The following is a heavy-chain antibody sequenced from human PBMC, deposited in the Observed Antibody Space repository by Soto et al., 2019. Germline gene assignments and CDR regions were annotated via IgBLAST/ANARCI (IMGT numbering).Heavy chain of an antibody. D-gene: IGHD6-13*01. J-gene: IGHJ4*02. CDR3: ASCYSKGRIFDY. Sequence: SETLSLTCTVSGGSISSYYWSRIRQPPGKGLEWIGYIYYSGSTNYNPSLKSRVTISVDTSKNQFSLKLSSVTAADTAVYYCASCYSKGRIFDYWGQGTLVTVSS. CDR2: IYYSGST. V-gene: IGHV4-59*08. CDR1: GGSISSYY.